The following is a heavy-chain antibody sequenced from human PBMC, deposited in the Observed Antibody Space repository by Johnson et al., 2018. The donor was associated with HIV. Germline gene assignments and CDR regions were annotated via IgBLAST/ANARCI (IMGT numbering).Heavy chain of an antibody. CDR3: SYIFVDTAMDKTTTDAFDI. CDR2: ISYDGSNK. CDR1: GFTFSDYY. D-gene: IGHD5-18*01. V-gene: IGHV3-30*03. J-gene: IGHJ3*02. Sequence: QVQLVESGGGVVQPGGSLRLSCAASGFTFSDYYMSWVRQAPGKGLEWVAVISYDGSNKYYADSVKGRFTISRDNSKNTLYLQMNSLRAEDTAVYYCSYIFVDTAMDKTTTDAFDIWGQGTMVTVSS.